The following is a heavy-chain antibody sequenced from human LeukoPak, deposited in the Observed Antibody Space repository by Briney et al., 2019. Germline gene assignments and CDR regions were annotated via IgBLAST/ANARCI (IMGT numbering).Heavy chain of an antibody. D-gene: IGHD5-18*01. CDR2: IYYSAST. CDR1: GGSVSSGSYY. Sequence: SETLSLTCTVSGGSVSSGSYYWSWIRQPPGKGLEWIGYIYYSASTNYNPSLKSRVTISVDTSNNQFFLKLSSVTAADTAAYYCARGSRGYSYGWGQGTLVTVSS. V-gene: IGHV4-61*01. J-gene: IGHJ4*02. CDR3: ARGSRGYSYG.